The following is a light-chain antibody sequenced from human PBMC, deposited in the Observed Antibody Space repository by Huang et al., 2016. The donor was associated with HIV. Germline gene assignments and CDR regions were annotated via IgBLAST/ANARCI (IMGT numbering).Light chain of an antibody. J-gene: IGKJ4*01. CDR1: QSVGTY. Sequence: IVLTQSPATLAWYPGERVTLSCRASQSVGTYIAWYHQHPGQSPKLLIYDTSNRATGTPVRFSGSGSGTDFTLTISSLESEDFAVYYCQQRSSGVTFGGGTKVQVK. CDR2: DTS. V-gene: IGKV3-11*01. CDR3: QQRSSGVT.